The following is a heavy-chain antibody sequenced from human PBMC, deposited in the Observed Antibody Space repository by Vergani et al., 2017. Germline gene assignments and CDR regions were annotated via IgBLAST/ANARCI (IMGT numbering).Heavy chain of an antibody. CDR2: IYYSGSN. J-gene: IGHJ5*02. CDR1: GGSISSGDYY. Sequence: QVQLQESGPGLVKPSQTLSLTCTVSGGSISSGDYYWSWIRQPPGKGLEWIGYIYYSGSNYYNPTLKSRVTISVDTSQNQFSLKLSSVTAADTAVYYCARGGRRYCSSTSCYEFGWFDPWGQGTLVTVSS. CDR3: ARGGRRYCSSTSCYEFGWFDP. D-gene: IGHD2-2*01. V-gene: IGHV4-30-4*08.